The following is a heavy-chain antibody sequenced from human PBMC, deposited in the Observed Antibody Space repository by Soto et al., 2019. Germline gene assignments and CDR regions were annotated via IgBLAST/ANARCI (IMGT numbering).Heavy chain of an antibody. Sequence: SETLSLTCAVYGGSFSGYYWSWIRQPPWKGLEWIGEINHSGSTNYNPSLKSRVTISVDTSKNQFSLKLSSVTAADTAVYYCAGIGYCSGGSCYYFDYWGQGTLVTVSS. CDR2: INHSGST. CDR1: GGSFSGYY. V-gene: IGHV4-34*01. D-gene: IGHD2-15*01. J-gene: IGHJ4*02. CDR3: AGIGYCSGGSCYYFDY.